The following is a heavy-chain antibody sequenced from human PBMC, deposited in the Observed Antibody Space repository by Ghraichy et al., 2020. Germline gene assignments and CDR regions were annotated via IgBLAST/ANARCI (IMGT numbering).Heavy chain of an antibody. V-gene: IGHV3-15*01. J-gene: IGHJ4*02. CDR3: TTDGSGS. CDR1: GFTFSNAW. Sequence: GESLNISCAASGFTFSNAWMSWVRQAPGKGLEWAGRIKSKTDGGTTDYAAPVKGRFTISRDDSKNTLYLQMNSLKTEDTAVYYCTTDGSGSGGQGTLVTVSS. D-gene: IGHD3-10*01. CDR2: IKSKTDGGTT.